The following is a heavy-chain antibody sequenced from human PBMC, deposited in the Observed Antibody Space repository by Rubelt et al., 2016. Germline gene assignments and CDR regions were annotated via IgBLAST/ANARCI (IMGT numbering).Heavy chain of an antibody. J-gene: IGHJ5*02. CDR2: INAGNGNT. CDR3: ARGLGLGYSSSWFNWFDP. Sequence: QVQLVQSGAEVKKPGASVKVSCKASGYTFTSYAMHWVRQAPGQRLEWMGWINAGNGNTQYSQKFQGRVTITRATSASTAYMELSSLRSEDTAVYYCARGLGLGYSSSWFNWFDPWGQGTLVTVSS. D-gene: IGHD6-13*01. CDR1: GYTFTSYA. V-gene: IGHV1-3*01.